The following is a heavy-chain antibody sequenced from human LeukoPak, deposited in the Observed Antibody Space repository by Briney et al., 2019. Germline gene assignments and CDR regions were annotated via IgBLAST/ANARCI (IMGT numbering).Heavy chain of an antibody. J-gene: IGHJ6*03. CDR1: GGSISSYY. D-gene: IGHD3-3*01. CDR3: ASSVSYDFWSGYPYYYYYMDV. CDR2: IYYSGST. Sequence: SETLSLTCTVSGGSISSYYWSWIRQPPGKGLEWIGYIYYSGSTNYNPSLKSRVTISVDTSKNQCSLKLSSVTAADTAVYYCASSVSYDFWSGYPYYYYYMDVWGKGTTVTVSS. V-gene: IGHV4-59*01.